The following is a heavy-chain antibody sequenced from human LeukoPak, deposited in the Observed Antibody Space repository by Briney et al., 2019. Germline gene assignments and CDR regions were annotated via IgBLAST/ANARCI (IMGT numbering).Heavy chain of an antibody. D-gene: IGHD3-16*01. V-gene: IGHV1-18*01. J-gene: IGHJ4*02. Sequence: ASVKVSCKASGYTFTSYGISWVRQAPGQGLEWMGWISAYNGNTDYAQSLQGRGTMTIDTSTSTVYMELGSLRSDDTAVYYCARDVGRSYDLDYWGQGTLVTVSS. CDR1: GYTFTSYG. CDR2: ISAYNGNT. CDR3: ARDVGRSYDLDY.